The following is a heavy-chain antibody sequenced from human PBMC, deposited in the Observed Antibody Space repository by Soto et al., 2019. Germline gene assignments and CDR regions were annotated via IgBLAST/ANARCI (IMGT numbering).Heavy chain of an antibody. V-gene: IGHV1-69*02. J-gene: IGHJ4*02. CDR2: IIPILGIA. CDR3: ARARLYSGYDPGDY. Sequence: ASVKVSCKASGGTFSSYTISWVRQAPGQGLEWMGRIIPILGIANYAQKFQGRVTITADKSTSTAYMELSSLRSEDTAVYYCARARLYSGYDPGDYWGQGTLVTVSS. CDR1: GGTFSSYT. D-gene: IGHD5-12*01.